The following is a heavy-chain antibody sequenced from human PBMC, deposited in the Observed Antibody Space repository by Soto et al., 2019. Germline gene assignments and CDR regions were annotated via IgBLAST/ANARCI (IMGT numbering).Heavy chain of an antibody. Sequence: ASVKVSCKASGYSFIDYYMHWVRQAPGQGFEWMGRISPKSGGTNYAQKFEGRVTMTWDTSLNTAYMELSSLISEDTAMYYCARQIYDSDTGPNFQYYFDSWGQGTPVTVSS. CDR3: ARQIYDSDTGPNFQYYFDS. CDR2: ISPKSGGT. CDR1: GYSFIDYY. V-gene: IGHV1-2*02. J-gene: IGHJ4*02. D-gene: IGHD3-22*01.